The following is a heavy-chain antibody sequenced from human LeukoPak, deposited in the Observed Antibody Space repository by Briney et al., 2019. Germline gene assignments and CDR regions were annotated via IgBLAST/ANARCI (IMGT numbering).Heavy chain of an antibody. CDR2: ISYDGTNK. CDR3: ARSPTYYYMDV. J-gene: IGHJ6*03. Sequence: GESLRLSCAASGFTFTNYGIHWVRQPPGKGLEWLAVISYDGTNKYYADSVKGRFTISRDHSKSTVDLRMDSLGGADSAVYYCARSPTYYYMDVWGKGTTVTVSS. CDR1: GFTFTNYG. V-gene: IGHV3-30*03.